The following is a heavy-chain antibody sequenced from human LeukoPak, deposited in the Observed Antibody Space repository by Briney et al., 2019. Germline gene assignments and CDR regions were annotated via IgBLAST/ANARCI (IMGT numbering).Heavy chain of an antibody. D-gene: IGHD3-22*01. J-gene: IGHJ1*01. Sequence: ASVKVSCKASGGTFSSYAISWVRQAPGQGLEWTGRIIPILGIANYAQKFQGRVTITADKSTSTAYMELSSLRSEDTAVYYCARVGGYYDSSGYYPEYFQHWGQGTLVTVSS. CDR3: ARVGGYYDSSGYYPEYFQH. CDR1: GGTFSSYA. CDR2: IIPILGIA. V-gene: IGHV1-69*04.